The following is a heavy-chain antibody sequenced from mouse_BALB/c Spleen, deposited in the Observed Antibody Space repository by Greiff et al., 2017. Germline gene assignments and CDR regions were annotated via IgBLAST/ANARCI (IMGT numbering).Heavy chain of an antibody. J-gene: IGHJ3*01. CDR1: GYSITSDYA. V-gene: IGHV3-2*02. D-gene: IGHD2-4*01. CDR2: ISYSGST. CDR3: ARKEIYYDYDGLAY. Sequence: VQLKQSGPGLVKPSQSLSLTCTVTGYSITSDYAWNWIRQFPGNKLEWMGYISYSGSTSYNPSLKSRISITRDTSKNQFFLQLNSVTTEDTATYYCARKEIYYDYDGLAYWGQGTLVTVSA.